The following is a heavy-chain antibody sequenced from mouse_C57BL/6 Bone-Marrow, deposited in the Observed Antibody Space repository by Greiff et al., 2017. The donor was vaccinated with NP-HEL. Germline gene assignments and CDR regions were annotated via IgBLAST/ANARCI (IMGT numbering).Heavy chain of an antibody. CDR1: GNTFTDYE. Sequence: VQLQQSGAELVRPGASVTLSCKASGNTFTDYEMHWVKQTPVHGLEWIGAIDPETGGTAYNQKFKGKAILTADKSSSTAYMELRSLTSEDSAVYYCTRSLGFAYWGQGTLVTVSA. V-gene: IGHV1-15*01. J-gene: IGHJ3*01. CDR2: IDPETGGT. CDR3: TRSLGFAY.